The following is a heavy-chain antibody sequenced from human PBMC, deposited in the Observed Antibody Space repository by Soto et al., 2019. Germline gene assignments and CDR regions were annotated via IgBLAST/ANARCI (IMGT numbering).Heavy chain of an antibody. CDR2: INPSGGST. Sequence: GASVKVSCKASGYTFISYYMHWVRQAPGQGLEWMGIINPSGGSTSYAQKFQGRVTMTRDTSTSTVYMELSSLRSEDTAVYYCARDPDPAMAPYYFDYWGQGTLVTVSS. V-gene: IGHV1-46*01. J-gene: IGHJ4*02. D-gene: IGHD5-18*01. CDR3: ARDPDPAMAPYYFDY. CDR1: GYTFISYY.